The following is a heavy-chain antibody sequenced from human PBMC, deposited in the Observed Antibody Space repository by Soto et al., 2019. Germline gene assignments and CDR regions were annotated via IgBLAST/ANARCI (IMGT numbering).Heavy chain of an antibody. CDR2: IYYSGST. V-gene: IGHV4-31*03. D-gene: IGHD3-22*01. CDR1: GGSISSGGYY. Sequence: PSETLSLTCTVSGGSISSGGYYWSWIRQHPGKGLEWIGYIYYSGSTYNNPSLKSRVTISVDTSKNQFSLKLSSVTAADTAVYYCARADPDSSGYYVPSFDYWGQGTLVTVSS. CDR3: ARADPDSSGYYVPSFDY. J-gene: IGHJ4*02.